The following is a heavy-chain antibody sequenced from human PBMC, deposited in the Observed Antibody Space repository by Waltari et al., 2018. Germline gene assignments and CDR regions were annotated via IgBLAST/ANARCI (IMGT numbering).Heavy chain of an antibody. Sequence: VQLVQSATEVRKPGASVMVSCTSSGYSFTRYAVSWVRQAPGQGLEWMGCVSGYNGDTIYAQKFQDRLTLTTETSTTTAYMELRNLRSDDTAIFYCARVSTNNGPGDLDYWGQGTLVTVSA. CDR3: ARVSTNNGPGDLDY. D-gene: IGHD2-8*01. CDR1: GYSFTRYA. V-gene: IGHV1-18*01. J-gene: IGHJ4*02. CDR2: VSGYNGDT.